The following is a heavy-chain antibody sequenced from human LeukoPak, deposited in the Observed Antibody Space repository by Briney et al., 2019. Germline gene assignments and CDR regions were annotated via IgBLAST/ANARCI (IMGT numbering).Heavy chain of an antibody. Sequence: SETLSLTCTVSGGSISSSTYYWGWIRQPPGKGLEWIVSLYYSGSTYYNPSLKSRVTISEDTSKNQFSLKLSSVTAADTAVYYCARQHSSGWLLDYWGQGTLVTVSS. J-gene: IGHJ4*02. CDR2: LYYSGST. D-gene: IGHD6-19*01. CDR3: ARQHSSGWLLDY. V-gene: IGHV4-39*01. CDR1: GGSISSSTYY.